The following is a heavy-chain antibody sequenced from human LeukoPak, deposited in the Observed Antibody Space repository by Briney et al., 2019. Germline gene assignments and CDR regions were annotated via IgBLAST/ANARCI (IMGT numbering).Heavy chain of an antibody. Sequence: PGGSLRLSCAASGFTVSSDYMSWVRQAPGKGLEWVSIIYTGGSTFYADSVKGRFIISRDSSKNTLFLQMNSLRAEDTGVYYCARDHSNIETSLGYWGQGTLVTVSS. CDR2: IYTGGST. CDR3: ARDHSNIETSLGY. V-gene: IGHV3-53*01. D-gene: IGHD3-16*01. CDR1: GFTVSSDY. J-gene: IGHJ4*02.